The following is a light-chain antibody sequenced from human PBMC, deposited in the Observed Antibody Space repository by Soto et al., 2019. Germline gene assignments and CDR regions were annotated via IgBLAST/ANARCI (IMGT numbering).Light chain of an antibody. V-gene: IGLV1-44*01. Sequence: QSVLTQPPSASGTPGQRVTSSCSGSSSNIGSNTVNWYQQLPGTAPKLLIYSNNQRPSGVPDRFSGSKSGTSASLAISGLQYEDEADYYCAAWDDSLNGVVFGGGTKVTVL. CDR1: SSNIGSNT. J-gene: IGLJ2*01. CDR3: AAWDDSLNGVV. CDR2: SNN.